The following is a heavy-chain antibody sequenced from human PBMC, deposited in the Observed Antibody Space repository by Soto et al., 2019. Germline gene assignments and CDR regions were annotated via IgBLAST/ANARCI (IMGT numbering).Heavy chain of an antibody. V-gene: IGHV4-61*01. CDR2: IYYSGST. J-gene: IGHJ4*02. CDR1: GGSVSSGSYY. Sequence: SETLSLTCTVSGGSVSSGSYYWSWIRQPPGKGLEWIGYIYYSGSTNYNPSLKSRVTISVDTSKNQFSLKLSSVTAADTAVYYCARDGGERGYSYGYAGYWGQGTLVTVSS. D-gene: IGHD5-18*01. CDR3: ARDGGERGYSYGYAGY.